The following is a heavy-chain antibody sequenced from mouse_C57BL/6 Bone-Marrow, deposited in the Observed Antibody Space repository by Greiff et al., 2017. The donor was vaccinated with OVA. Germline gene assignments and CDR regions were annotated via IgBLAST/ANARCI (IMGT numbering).Heavy chain of an antibody. Sequence: VMLVESGAELARPGASVKLSCKASGYTFTSYGISWVKQRTGQGLEWIGEIYPRSGNTYYNEKFKGKATLTADKSSSTAYMELRSLTSEDSAVYFCARSPIYYYGSSFFDYWGQGTTLTVSS. CDR2: IYPRSGNT. D-gene: IGHD1-1*01. J-gene: IGHJ2*01. CDR3: ARSPIYYYGSSFFDY. V-gene: IGHV1-81*01. CDR1: GYTFTSYG.